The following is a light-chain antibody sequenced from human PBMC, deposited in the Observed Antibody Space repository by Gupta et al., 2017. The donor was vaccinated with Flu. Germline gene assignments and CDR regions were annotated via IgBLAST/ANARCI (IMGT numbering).Light chain of an antibody. CDR1: QSVSSN. CDR3: QQYDNWPPWT. CDR2: GAS. V-gene: IGKV3-15*01. J-gene: IGKJ1*01. Sequence: ATLSVSPGDRATLSCRASQSVSSNVAWYQQKPGQAPRLLIYGASTRATGIPARFSGSGSGTEFTLTISSLQSEDFAAYYCQQYDNWPPWTFGQGTKVEIK.